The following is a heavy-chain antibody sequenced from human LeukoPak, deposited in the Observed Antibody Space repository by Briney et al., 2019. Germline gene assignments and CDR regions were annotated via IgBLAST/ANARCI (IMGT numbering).Heavy chain of an antibody. CDR3: AKSARLWFGELLVFDY. CDR1: GFTFSDYY. D-gene: IGHD3-10*01. V-gene: IGHV3-11*01. Sequence: GGSLRLSCAASGFTFSDYYMSWIRQAPGKGLEWVSYISSSGSTIYYADSVKGRFTISRDNAKNSLYLQMNSLRAEDTAVYYCAKSARLWFGELLVFDYWGQGTLVTVSS. J-gene: IGHJ4*02. CDR2: ISSSGSTI.